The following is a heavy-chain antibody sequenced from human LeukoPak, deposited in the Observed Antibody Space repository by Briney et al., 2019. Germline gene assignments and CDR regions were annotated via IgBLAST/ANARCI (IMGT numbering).Heavy chain of an antibody. D-gene: IGHD2-15*01. Sequence: GGSLRLSCAASGFTFSSYAMHWVRQAPGKGLEWVAVISYDGSNKYYADSVKGRFTISRDNSKNMLYLQMNSLRAEDTAVYYCAREYCSGGSCYSDYWGQGTLVTVSS. CDR3: AREYCSGGSCYSDY. V-gene: IGHV3-30-3*01. CDR2: ISYDGSNK. CDR1: GFTFSSYA. J-gene: IGHJ4*02.